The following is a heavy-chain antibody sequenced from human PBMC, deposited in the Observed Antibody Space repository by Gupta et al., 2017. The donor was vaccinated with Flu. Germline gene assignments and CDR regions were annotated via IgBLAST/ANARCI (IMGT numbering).Heavy chain of an antibody. D-gene: IGHD6-19*01. CDR2: IKSKTDGGTT. V-gene: IGHV3-15*01. Sequence: EVQLVESGGGLVKPGGSLRLSCAASGFTFSNAWMSWVRQAPGKGLEWVGRIKSKTDGGTTDYAAPVKGRFTISRDDSKNTLYLQMNSLKTEDTAVYYCTTAKQWLQVFDYWGQGTLVTVSS. CDR3: TTAKQWLQVFDY. J-gene: IGHJ4*02. CDR1: GFTFSNAW.